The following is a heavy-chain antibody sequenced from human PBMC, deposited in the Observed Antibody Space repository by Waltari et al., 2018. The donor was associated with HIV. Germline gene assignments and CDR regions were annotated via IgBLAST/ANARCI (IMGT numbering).Heavy chain of an antibody. CDR1: GFTFDDYA. CDR2: ISWNSGSI. J-gene: IGHJ6*02. Sequence: EVQLVESGGGLVQPGRSLRLSCAASGFTFDDYAMPWVRQAPGKGLEWVSGISWNSGSIGYADSVKGRFTISRDNAKNSLYLQMNSLRAEDTALYYCAKDLYSSSPGPHYYYGMDVWGQGTTVTVSS. D-gene: IGHD6-6*01. V-gene: IGHV3-9*01. CDR3: AKDLYSSSPGPHYYYGMDV.